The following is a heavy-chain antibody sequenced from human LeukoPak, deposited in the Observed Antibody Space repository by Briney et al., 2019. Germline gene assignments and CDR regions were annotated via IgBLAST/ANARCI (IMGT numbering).Heavy chain of an antibody. CDR1: GFTFSSYA. CDR3: AMFTAATMVDTWYYFDY. Sequence: GGSLRLSCAASGFTFSSYAMSWVRQAPGKGLEWVSAISGSGGSTYYADSVKGRFTISRDNSKNTLYLQMNSLRAEDTAVYYCAMFTAATMVDTWYYFDYWGQGTLVTVSS. V-gene: IGHV3-23*01. CDR2: ISGSGGST. J-gene: IGHJ4*02. D-gene: IGHD5-24*01.